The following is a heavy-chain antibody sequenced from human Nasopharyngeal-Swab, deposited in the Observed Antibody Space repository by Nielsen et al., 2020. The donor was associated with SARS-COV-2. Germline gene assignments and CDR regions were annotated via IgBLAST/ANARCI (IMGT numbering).Heavy chain of an antibody. CDR2: IYYSGST. J-gene: IGHJ4*02. Sequence: SGPTLVKPTQTLTLTCTFSGFSLSTSGMCVSWIRQPPGKGLEWIGYIYYSGSTNYNPSLKSRVTISVDTSKNQFSLKLSSVTAADTAVYYCARTIIAAAEGYFDYWGQGTLVTVSS. CDR1: GFSLSTSGMC. D-gene: IGHD6-13*01. V-gene: IGHV4-61*08. CDR3: ARTIIAAAEGYFDY.